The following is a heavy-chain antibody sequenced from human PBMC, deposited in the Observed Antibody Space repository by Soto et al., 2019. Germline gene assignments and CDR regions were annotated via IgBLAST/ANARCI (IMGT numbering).Heavy chain of an antibody. CDR3: ARDGDIVVVVAATHGGSWFDP. CDR1: GYTFTSYA. CDR2: INAGNGNT. V-gene: IGHV1-3*01. J-gene: IGHJ5*02. D-gene: IGHD2-15*01. Sequence: QVQLVQSGAEVKKPGASVKVSRKASGYTFTSYAMHWVRQAPGQRLEWMGWINAGNGNTKYSQKFQGRVTITRDTSASTAYMELSSLRSEDTAVYYCARDGDIVVVVAATHGGSWFDPWGQGTLVTVSS.